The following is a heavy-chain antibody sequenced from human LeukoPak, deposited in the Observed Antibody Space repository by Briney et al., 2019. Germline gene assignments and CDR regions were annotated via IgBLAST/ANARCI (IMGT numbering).Heavy chain of an antibody. CDR3: AKRIGDY. CDR2: ISDSGGST. V-gene: IGHV3-23*01. Sequence: GGSLRLSCVVSGITFSSYAMSWVRQAPGKGLEWVSTISDSGGSTYYADSVKGRFTISRNNSGSTLYLQMNSLRVEDTAVYYCAKRIGDYWGQGTLVTVSS. CDR1: GITFSSYA. J-gene: IGHJ4*02. D-gene: IGHD2-15*01.